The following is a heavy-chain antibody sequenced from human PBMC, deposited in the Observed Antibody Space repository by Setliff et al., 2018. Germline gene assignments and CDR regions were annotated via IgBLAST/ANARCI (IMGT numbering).Heavy chain of an antibody. Sequence: LSLTCTVSGGSISSSNWWTWVRQPPGKGLEWIGFIFYSGDTKSNPSLKSRVAMSVDTSKNQFSLKLSSVTAADTAVYYCAKGGGRYHSDSWGQGILVTVSS. D-gene: IGHD1-1*01. CDR1: GGSISSSNW. V-gene: IGHV4-4*02. CDR2: IFYSGDT. J-gene: IGHJ4*02. CDR3: AKGGGRYHSDS.